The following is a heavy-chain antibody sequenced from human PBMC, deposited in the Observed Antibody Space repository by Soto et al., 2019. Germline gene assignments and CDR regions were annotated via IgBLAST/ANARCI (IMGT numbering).Heavy chain of an antibody. D-gene: IGHD4-4*01. V-gene: IGHV1-18*01. J-gene: IGHJ6*02. CDR3: ARGLHNDYSNYWGSSYGMDV. CDR1: GYTFTSYG. CDR2: ISAYNGNK. Sequence: ASVTVSCKTSGYTFTSYGISWVRQAPGQGLEWMGWISAYNGNKNYAQKVQGRVTMTTDTSTSTAYMELRSLRSDDTAVYYCARGLHNDYSNYWGSSYGMDVWGQGTTVTVSS.